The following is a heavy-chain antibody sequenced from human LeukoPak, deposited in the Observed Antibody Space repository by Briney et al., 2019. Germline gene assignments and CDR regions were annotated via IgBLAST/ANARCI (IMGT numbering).Heavy chain of an antibody. CDR3: ARGGTSGYSSTRHFWGGNYYFDY. V-gene: IGHV4-39*01. D-gene: IGHD2-2*01. CDR2: IYYSGST. Sequence: SETLSLTCTVSGGSISSSSYYWGWIRQPPGKGLEWIGSIYYSGSTYYNPSLKSRVTISVDTSKNQFSLKLSSVTAADTAVYYCARGGTSGYSSTRHFWGGNYYFDYWGQGSLVTVSS. CDR1: GGSISSSSYY. J-gene: IGHJ4*02.